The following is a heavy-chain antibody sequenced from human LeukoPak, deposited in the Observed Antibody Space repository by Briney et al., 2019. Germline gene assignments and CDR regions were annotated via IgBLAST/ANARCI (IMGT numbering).Heavy chain of an antibody. CDR2: IYYSGST. J-gene: IGHJ3*02. D-gene: IGHD3-22*01. CDR3: ARHYRATGTMIVNDAFDI. CDR1: GGSISSYY. Sequence: SETLSLTCTVSGGSISSYYWSWIRQPPGKGLEWIGNIYYSGSTNYNPSLKSRVTISVDTSKNQFSLKLSSVTAADTAVYYCARHYRATGTMIVNDAFDIWGQGTMVTVSS. V-gene: IGHV4-59*08.